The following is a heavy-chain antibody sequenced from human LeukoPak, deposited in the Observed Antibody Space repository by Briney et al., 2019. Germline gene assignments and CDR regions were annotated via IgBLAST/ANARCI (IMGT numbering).Heavy chain of an antibody. CDR2: ISGSGGST. Sequence: GRSLRLSCAASGFTFSSHGMHWVRQAPGKGLEWVSAISGSGGSTYYADSVKGRFTISRDNSKNTLYLQMNSLRAEDTAVYYCAKADTPSLGYCSGGSCYLPLRYYYYGMDVWGQGTTVTVSS. CDR3: AKADTPSLGYCSGGSCYLPLRYYYYGMDV. V-gene: IGHV3-23*01. CDR1: GFTFSSHG. D-gene: IGHD2-15*01. J-gene: IGHJ6*02.